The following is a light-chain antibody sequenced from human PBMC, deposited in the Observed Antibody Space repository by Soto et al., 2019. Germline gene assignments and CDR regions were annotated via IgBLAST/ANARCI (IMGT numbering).Light chain of an antibody. V-gene: IGKV3-20*01. CDR1: QSVSSSY. CDR3: QQYGSSRT. CDR2: GAS. Sequence: EIVLTQSPGTLFLSPGEGATLSCRASQSVSSSYLAWYQQKPGQAPRLLIYGASSRATGIPDRFSGSGSGTDFTLTISRLEPEDFAVYYCQQYGSSRTFGQGTKVDI. J-gene: IGKJ1*01.